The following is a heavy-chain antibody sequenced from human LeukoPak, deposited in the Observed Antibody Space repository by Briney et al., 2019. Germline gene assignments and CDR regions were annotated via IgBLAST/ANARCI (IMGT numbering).Heavy chain of an antibody. V-gene: IGHV1-2*02. Sequence: ASVTVSCKASGYTFTGYYMHWVRQAPGQGLEWMGWINPNSGGTNYAQKFQGRVTMTRDTSISTAYMELSRLRSDDTAVYYCARGLGYCGGDCSDYWGQGTLVTVSS. CDR2: INPNSGGT. CDR3: ARGLGYCGGDCSDY. CDR1: GYTFTGYY. D-gene: IGHD2-21*01. J-gene: IGHJ4*02.